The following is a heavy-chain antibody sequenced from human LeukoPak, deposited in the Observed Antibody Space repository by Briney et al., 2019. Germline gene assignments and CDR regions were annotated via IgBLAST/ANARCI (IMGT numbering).Heavy chain of an antibody. Sequence: SETLSLTCAVYGGSFSGYYWSWIRQPPGKGLEWIGEINHSGSTNYNPSLKSRVTISVDTSKNQFSLKLSSVTAADTAVYYCARGIDGGNSGGVIFDYWGQGTLVTVSS. J-gene: IGHJ4*02. CDR3: ARGIDGGNSGGVIFDY. D-gene: IGHD4-23*01. CDR2: INHSGST. V-gene: IGHV4-34*01. CDR1: GGSFSGYY.